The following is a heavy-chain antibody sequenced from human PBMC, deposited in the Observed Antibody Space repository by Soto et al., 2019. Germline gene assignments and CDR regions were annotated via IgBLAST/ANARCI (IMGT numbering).Heavy chain of an antibody. CDR2: INANSGNT. CDR1: GYTFTSYY. Sequence: ASVKVSCKASGYTFTSYYMHWVRQAPGQGLEWMGIINANSGNTSYAQKFQGRVTMTTDTSTSTVYMELRSLRSDDTAVYYCAREVFAAAGPLNGYYYYMDVWGKGTTVTVSS. J-gene: IGHJ6*03. D-gene: IGHD6-13*01. V-gene: IGHV1-46*01. CDR3: AREVFAAAGPLNGYYYYMDV.